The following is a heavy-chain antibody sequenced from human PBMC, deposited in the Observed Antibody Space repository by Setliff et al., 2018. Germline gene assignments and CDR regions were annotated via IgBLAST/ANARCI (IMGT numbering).Heavy chain of an antibody. CDR1: GDSISRSTYY. V-gene: IGHV4-39*01. Sequence: PSETLSLTCTVSGDSISRSTYYWGWIRQSPGKGLDWIGTVDHSGNTFYNPSLKSRVTISVDTSKNQLSLELASVTAADTAVYYCARHYGGGYKHFDYWGQGTLVTVSS. D-gene: IGHD5-12*01. CDR2: VDHSGNT. CDR3: ARHYGGGYKHFDY. J-gene: IGHJ4*02.